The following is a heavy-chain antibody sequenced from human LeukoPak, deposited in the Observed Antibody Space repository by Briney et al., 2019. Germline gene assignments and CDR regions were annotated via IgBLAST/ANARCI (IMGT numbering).Heavy chain of an antibody. D-gene: IGHD6-19*01. Sequence: GGSLRLSCAASGFTFSGYWMSWVRQAPGKGLEWVANINQDGSEKYYVDSVKGRFTISRDNAKNSLYLQMNSLRAEDTAVYYCARDPYSSGWPSYYYYGMDVWGQGTTVTVSS. CDR1: GFTFSGYW. V-gene: IGHV3-7*01. CDR2: INQDGSEK. J-gene: IGHJ6*02. CDR3: ARDPYSSGWPSYYYYGMDV.